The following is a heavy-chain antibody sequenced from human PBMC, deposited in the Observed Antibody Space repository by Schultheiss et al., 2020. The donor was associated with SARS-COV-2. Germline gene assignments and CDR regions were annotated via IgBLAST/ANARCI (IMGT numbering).Heavy chain of an antibody. CDR2: IYRDDDK. CDR1: GGSISSYYW. D-gene: IGHD7-27*01. CDR3: AHRHWGGFDAFDI. Sequence: TLSLTCTVSGGSISSYYWSWIRQPPGKALEWLALIYRDDDKRYSPSLKSRLTISKDTSKNQVVLTMTNMDPVDTATYYCAHRHWGGFDAFDIWGQGTMVTVSS. J-gene: IGHJ3*02. V-gene: IGHV2-5*08.